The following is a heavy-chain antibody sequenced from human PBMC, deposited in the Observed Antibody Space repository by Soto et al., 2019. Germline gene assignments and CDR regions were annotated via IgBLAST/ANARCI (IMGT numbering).Heavy chain of an antibody. V-gene: IGHV3-23*01. D-gene: IGHD3-3*01. CDR3: AKSSGVVLDPHDAFDI. Sequence: GGSLRLSCAASGFTFSSYAMSWVRQAPGKGLEWVSTISGSGGSTYYADSVKGRFTISRDNSKNTLYLQMNSLRAEDTAVYYCAKSSGVVLDPHDAFDIWGQGTMVTVSS. J-gene: IGHJ3*02. CDR2: ISGSGGST. CDR1: GFTFSSYA.